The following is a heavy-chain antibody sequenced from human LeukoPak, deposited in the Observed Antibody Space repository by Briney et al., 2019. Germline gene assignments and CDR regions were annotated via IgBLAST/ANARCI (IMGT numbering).Heavy chain of an antibody. J-gene: IGHJ4*02. Sequence: SETLSLTCTVSGGSISSGAYYWSWIRQHPGKGLEWIGYIYYSGSTYYNPSLKSRVTISVDMSKNQFSLKLSSVTAADTAVYYCARGVGKMATRCDHWGQGTLVTVPS. CDR3: ARGVGKMATRCDH. V-gene: IGHV4-31*03. CDR1: GGSISSGAYY. D-gene: IGHD5-24*01. CDR2: IYYSGST.